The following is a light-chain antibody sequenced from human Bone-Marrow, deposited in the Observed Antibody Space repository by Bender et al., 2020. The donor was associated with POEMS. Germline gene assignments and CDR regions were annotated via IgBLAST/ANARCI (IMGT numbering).Light chain of an antibody. V-gene: IGLV3-21*02. CDR3: QVWDSSSDQYV. CDR2: HDS. CDR1: NIGSKS. J-gene: IGLJ1*01. Sequence: SYVLSQPPSVSVAPGQTATITCGGNNIGSKSVHWYQQKPGQAPVLVVYHDSDRPSGIPERFSGSNSGNTATLTISRVEAGDEADYYCQVWDSSSDQYVFGRGTKVTVL.